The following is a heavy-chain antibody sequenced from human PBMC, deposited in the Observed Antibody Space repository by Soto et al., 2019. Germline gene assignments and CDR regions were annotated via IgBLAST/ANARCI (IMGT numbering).Heavy chain of an antibody. CDR2: IYSGGST. CDR3: ARASFYDSSGYFPY. Sequence: GWSLRLSCAASGFTVSSNYMSWVRQAPGKGLEWVSVIYSGGSTYYADSVKGRFTISRDNSKNTLYLQMNSLRAEDTAVYYCARASFYDSSGYFPYWGQGTLVTVSS. D-gene: IGHD3-22*01. CDR1: GFTVSSNY. J-gene: IGHJ4*02. V-gene: IGHV3-53*01.